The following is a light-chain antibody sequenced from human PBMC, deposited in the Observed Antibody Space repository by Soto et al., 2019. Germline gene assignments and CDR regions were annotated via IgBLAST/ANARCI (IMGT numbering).Light chain of an antibody. V-gene: IGLV2-8*01. CDR1: SSDVGGYKY. CDR3: SSYAGSNNLV. CDR2: EVT. J-gene: IGLJ2*01. Sequence: QSVLTQPPSASGSPGQSVTISCTGTSSDVGGYKYVSWYQQHPGKAPKLMIYEVTKWPSGVPDRFSGSKSGNTASLTVSGLQAEDEADYYCSSYAGSNNLVFGGGTKLTVL.